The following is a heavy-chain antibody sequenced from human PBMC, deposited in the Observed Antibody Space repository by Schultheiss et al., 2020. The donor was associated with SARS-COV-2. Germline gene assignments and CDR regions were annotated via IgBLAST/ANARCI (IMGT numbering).Heavy chain of an antibody. Sequence: GGSLRLSCAASGFTFSSYSMNWVRQAPGKGLEWVSYISSSSSYTNYADSVKGRFTISRDNSKNTLYLQMNSLRAEDTAVYYCAKDNSNSGYVDYYYYGMDVWGQGTTVTVSS. CDR3: AKDNSNSGYVDYYYYGMDV. CDR1: GFTFSSYS. V-gene: IGHV3-21*05. J-gene: IGHJ6*02. CDR2: ISSSSSYT. D-gene: IGHD5-12*01.